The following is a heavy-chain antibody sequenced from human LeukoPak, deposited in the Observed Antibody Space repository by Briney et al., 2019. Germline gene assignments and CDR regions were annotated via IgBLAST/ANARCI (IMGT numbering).Heavy chain of an antibody. Sequence: GGSLRLSCEGSGFTFSNYWMGWVRQAPGKGLQWVANIKTDGSEKYYVDSVKGRFTISRDNAKNSLYLQMNSLRAEDTAVYYCATYSSLNRREFQYWGQGPLLTVSS. CDR3: ATYSSLNRREFQY. D-gene: IGHD3-22*01. CDR1: GFTFSNYW. V-gene: IGHV3-7*01. J-gene: IGHJ1*01. CDR2: IKTDGSEK.